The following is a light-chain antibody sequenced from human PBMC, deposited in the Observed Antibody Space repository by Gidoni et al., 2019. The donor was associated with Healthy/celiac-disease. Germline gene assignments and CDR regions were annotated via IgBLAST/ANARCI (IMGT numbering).Light chain of an antibody. CDR1: SPNIGAGYD. CDR3: QSYDSSLSGVV. J-gene: IGLJ2*01. V-gene: IGLV1-40*01. Sequence: QSVLTQPPSGSGAPGQRVTIPCTGSSPNIGAGYDVHWYQQLPGTAPKPLIYGNSNRPSGVPDRFSGSKSGTSASLAITGLQAEDEADYYCQSYDSSLSGVVFGGGTKLTVL. CDR2: GNS.